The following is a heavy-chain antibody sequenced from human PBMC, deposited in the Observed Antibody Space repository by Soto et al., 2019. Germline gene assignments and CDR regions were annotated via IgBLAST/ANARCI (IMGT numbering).Heavy chain of an antibody. CDR2: ISNEANSYAT. CDR3: RSVNGAATAEYFDY. D-gene: IGHD2-15*01. J-gene: IGHJ4*02. Sequence: EVQLVESGGGLVQPGGSLKLSCAASGFTFSDSSMHWVRQASGKGLEWVGRISNEANSYATAYAASVKGRFTISRDYSKNPAYLQMDSLKTEDTAVYYCRSVNGAATAEYFDYLGQGTLVTVSS. CDR1: GFTFSDSS. V-gene: IGHV3-73*02.